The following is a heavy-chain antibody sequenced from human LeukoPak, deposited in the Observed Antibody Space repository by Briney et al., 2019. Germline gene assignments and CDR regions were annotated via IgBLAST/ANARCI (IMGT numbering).Heavy chain of an antibody. CDR2: IYASGGA. Sequence: GGSLRLSCVASGFDVNDNFMLWIRQAPGQGLEWISIIYASGGAFHSESVRGRFSAFRDTSKNTIFLQMNNLRAADTAMYYCVRRHDYWGQGTLVTVSS. V-gene: IGHV3-53*01. J-gene: IGHJ4*02. CDR3: VRRHDY. CDR1: GFDVNDNF.